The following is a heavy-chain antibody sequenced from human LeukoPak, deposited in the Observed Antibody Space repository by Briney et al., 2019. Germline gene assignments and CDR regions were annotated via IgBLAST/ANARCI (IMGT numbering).Heavy chain of an antibody. D-gene: IGHD6-13*01. CDR2: ISYDGSNK. V-gene: IGHV3-30*18. CDR3: AKEPQSLETYSSSWYTIGYFDY. J-gene: IGHJ4*02. CDR1: GSTFSSYG. Sequence: GSLRLSCAASGSTFSSYGMHWVRQAPGKGLEWVTVISYDGSNKYYADSVKGRFTISRDNSKNTLYLQMNSLRAEDTAVYYCAKEPQSLETYSSSWYTIGYFDYWGQGTLVTVSS.